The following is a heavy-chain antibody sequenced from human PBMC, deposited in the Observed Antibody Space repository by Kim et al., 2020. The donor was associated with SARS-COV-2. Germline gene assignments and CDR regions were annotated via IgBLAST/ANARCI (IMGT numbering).Heavy chain of an antibody. CDR3: ARQMGITIFGVVIEDAFDI. Sequence: SETLSLTCTVSGGSISSSSYYWGWIRQPPGKGLEWIGSIYYSGSTYYNPSLKSRVTISVDTSKNQFSLKLSSVTAADTAVYYCARQMGITIFGVVIEDAFDIWGQGTVVTVSS. D-gene: IGHD3-3*01. V-gene: IGHV4-39*01. CDR1: GGSISSSSYY. J-gene: IGHJ3*02. CDR2: IYYSGST.